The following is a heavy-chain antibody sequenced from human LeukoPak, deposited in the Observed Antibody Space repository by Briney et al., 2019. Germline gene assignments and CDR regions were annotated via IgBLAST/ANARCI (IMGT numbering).Heavy chain of an antibody. CDR1: GGSISSYY. CDR3: ARGGTYYDFWSGYYGINWFDP. J-gene: IGHJ5*02. Sequence: TSETLSLTCTVSGGSISSYYWSWIRQPPGKGLEWIGYIYYSGSTNYNPSLKSRVTISVDTSKNQFSLKLSSVTAADTAVYYCARGGTYYDFWSGYYGINWFDPWGQGTLVTVSS. CDR2: IYYSGST. D-gene: IGHD3-3*01. V-gene: IGHV4-59*01.